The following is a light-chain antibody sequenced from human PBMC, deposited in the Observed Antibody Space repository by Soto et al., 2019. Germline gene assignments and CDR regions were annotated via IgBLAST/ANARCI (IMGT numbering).Light chain of an antibody. CDR3: CSYTTSSIL. CDR1: SSDVGGYNS. CDR2: DVT. J-gene: IGLJ2*01. V-gene: IGLV2-14*03. Sequence: QSALTQPASVSGSPGQSITISCTGTSSDVGGYNSVSWYQQLPGKAPKLMIYDVTYRPSGVSNRFSGSKSGSTASLTISGLQDEDEADYYCCSYTTSSILFGGGTKLTVL.